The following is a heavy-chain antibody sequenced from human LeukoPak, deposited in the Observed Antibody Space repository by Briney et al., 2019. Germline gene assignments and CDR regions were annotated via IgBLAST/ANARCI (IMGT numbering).Heavy chain of an antibody. CDR2: IWYDGGNK. D-gene: IGHD2-8*01. V-gene: IGHV3-33*01. J-gene: IGHJ4*02. Sequence: GGSLRLSCAATGFTFDKYGINWVRQAPGKGLEWVAIIWYDGGNKYFADSVVGRFTISKDNSKDTVYLEMSSLRTEDTAIYYCARAGIDNGLDYWGQGTMVTVSS. CDR1: GFTFDKYG. CDR3: ARAGIDNGLDY.